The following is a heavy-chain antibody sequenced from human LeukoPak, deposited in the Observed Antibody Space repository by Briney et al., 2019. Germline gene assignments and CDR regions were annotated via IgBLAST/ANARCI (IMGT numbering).Heavy chain of an antibody. V-gene: IGHV4-61*02. CDR2: IYTSGST. Sequence: SETLSLTCTVSGGSISSGSYYWSWIRQPAGKGLEWIGRIYTSGSTNYNPSLKSRVTISVDTSKNQFSLKLTSVTAADTAVYYCTKGRGIWGQGTLVTVSS. CDR1: GGSISSGSYY. J-gene: IGHJ4*02. D-gene: IGHD3-10*01. CDR3: TKGRGI.